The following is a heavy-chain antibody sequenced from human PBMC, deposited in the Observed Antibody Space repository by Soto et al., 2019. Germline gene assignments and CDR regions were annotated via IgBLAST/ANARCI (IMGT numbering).Heavy chain of an antibody. J-gene: IGHJ6*02. Sequence: ASVKVSCKASGYTFTSYYMHWVRQAPGQGLEWMGVINPSGGSTDYAQKSQGRITMTRDTSTSTVYMELSSLRSEDTAVYYCARDRGRAAAGEYHYYGMDVWGQGTTLTVSS. V-gene: IGHV1-46*01. CDR1: GYTFTSYY. CDR3: ARDRGRAAAGEYHYYGMDV. D-gene: IGHD6-13*01. CDR2: INPSGGST.